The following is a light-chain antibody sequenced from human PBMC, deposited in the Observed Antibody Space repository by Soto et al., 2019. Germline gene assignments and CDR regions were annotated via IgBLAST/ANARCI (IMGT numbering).Light chain of an antibody. V-gene: IGLV2-11*01. CDR3: QAYDYILTASV. Sequence: QSALTQPRSVSGSPGQSVTISCIGTSNNIGGYNYVSWYQHLPGKAPKLMIYDVTKRPSGVPDRFSGSKSGNTASLTISGLQAEDEADYYCQAYDYILTASVFGGGTQLTVL. CDR1: SNNIGGYNY. CDR2: DVT. J-gene: IGLJ3*02.